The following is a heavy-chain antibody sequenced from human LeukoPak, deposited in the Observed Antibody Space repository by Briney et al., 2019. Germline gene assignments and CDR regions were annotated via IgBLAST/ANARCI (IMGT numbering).Heavy chain of an antibody. CDR2: IYYSGST. V-gene: IGHV4-39*01. CDR1: GGSISSSSYY. Sequence: SETLSLTCTVSGGSISSSSYYWGWIRQPPGKGLEWIGSIYYSGSTYYNPSLKSRVTISVDTSKNQFSLKLSSVTAADTAVYYCARGDYDFWSGYAKFDPWGQGTLVTVSS. D-gene: IGHD3-3*01. J-gene: IGHJ5*02. CDR3: ARGDYDFWSGYAKFDP.